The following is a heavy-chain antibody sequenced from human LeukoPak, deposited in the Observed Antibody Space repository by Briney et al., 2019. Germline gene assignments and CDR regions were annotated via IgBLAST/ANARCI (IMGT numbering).Heavy chain of an antibody. CDR1: GYSFTGNW. V-gene: IGHV5-10-1*01. Sequence: GESLKISCKGSGYSFTGNWISWVRQLPGKGLEWMGRIDPSDSYTNYSPSFQGHVTISADKSISTAYLQWSSLKASDTAMYYCARQPEGTWFDPWGQGTLVTVSS. D-gene: IGHD1-1*01. J-gene: IGHJ5*02. CDR2: IDPSDSYT. CDR3: ARQPEGTWFDP.